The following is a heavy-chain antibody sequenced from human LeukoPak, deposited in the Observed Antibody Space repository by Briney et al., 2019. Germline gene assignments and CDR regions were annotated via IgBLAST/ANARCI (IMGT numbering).Heavy chain of an antibody. CDR1: GGSISSYY. CDR3: ARVYCSSTSCYIGAFDI. D-gene: IGHD2-2*02. Sequence: SETLSLTCTVSGGSISSYYWSWIRQPSGKGLEWIGYIYYSGSTNYNPSLKSRVTISVDTSKNQFSLKLSSVTAADTAVYYCARVYCSSTSCYIGAFDIWGQGTMVTVSS. V-gene: IGHV4-59*01. J-gene: IGHJ3*02. CDR2: IYYSGST.